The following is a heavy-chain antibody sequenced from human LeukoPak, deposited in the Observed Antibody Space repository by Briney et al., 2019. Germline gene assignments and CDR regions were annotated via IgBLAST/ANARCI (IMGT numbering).Heavy chain of an antibody. CDR3: ARTPDCIGASCYPRFDY. CDR2: IYTSGST. Sequence: SETLSLTCTVSGGSISSGSYYWSWIRQPAGKGLEWIGRIYTSGSTSYNPSLKSRVTISVHTSNNQSSLKQTSITPADTAVHYCARTPDCIGASCYPRFDYWGQGTLVTVSS. D-gene: IGHD2-15*01. V-gene: IGHV4-61*02. J-gene: IGHJ4*02. CDR1: GGSISSGSYY.